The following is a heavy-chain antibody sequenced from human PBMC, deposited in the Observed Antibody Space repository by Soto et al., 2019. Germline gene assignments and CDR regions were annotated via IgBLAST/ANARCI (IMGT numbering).Heavy chain of an antibody. D-gene: IGHD3-22*01. V-gene: IGHV1-69*13. J-gene: IGHJ3*02. CDR1: GGTFSSYA. CDR2: IIPIFGTA. CDR3: ARTRRAPGTMIRSHDAFDT. Sequence: GASVKVSCKASGGTFSSYAISWVRQAPGQGLEWMGGIIPIFGTANYAQKFQGRVTITADESTSTAYMELSSLRSEDTAVYYCARTRRAPGTMIRSHDAFDTWGQGTMVTVSS.